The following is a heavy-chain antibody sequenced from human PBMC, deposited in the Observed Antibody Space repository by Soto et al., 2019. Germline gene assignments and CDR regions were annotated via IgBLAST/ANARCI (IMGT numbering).Heavy chain of an antibody. Sequence: GGSLRLSCATSGFTFSRYWMTWVRQVPGKGLEWVANINQDGTEKYYLASVKGRFTISRDNAKDSLDLQMNALSADDTAVYYCAKAPDGSGREYYCDYWGQGTLVTVSS. CDR2: INQDGTEK. CDR1: GFTFSRYW. D-gene: IGHD3-10*01. V-gene: IGHV3-7*01. CDR3: AKAPDGSGREYYCDY. J-gene: IGHJ4*02.